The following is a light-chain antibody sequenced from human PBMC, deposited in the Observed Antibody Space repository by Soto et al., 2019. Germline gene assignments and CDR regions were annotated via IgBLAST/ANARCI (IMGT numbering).Light chain of an antibody. V-gene: IGKV3-15*01. J-gene: IGKJ4*01. Sequence: EIEMTQSPATLSVSPGERATLSRRASQSVSSYLAWYQQKPGQAPRLLIYGASTRATGIPARFSGSGSGTEFTLTISSLQSEDFAVYYCQQYNNWPLLTFGGGTKVEIK. CDR1: QSVSSY. CDR2: GAS. CDR3: QQYNNWPLLT.